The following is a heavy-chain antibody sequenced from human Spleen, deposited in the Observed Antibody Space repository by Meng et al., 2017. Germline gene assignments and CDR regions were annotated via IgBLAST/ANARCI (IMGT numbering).Heavy chain of an antibody. V-gene: IGHV3-21*04. CDR2: ISSSSSYI. J-gene: IGHJ4*02. Sequence: GGSLRLSCAVSGFKFDDYAMHWVRQAPGKGLELVSSISSSSSYIYYADSVKGRCTISRGNSKNTLYLQMNSLRAEDTAVYYCAKFLASRLFDYWGQGTMVTVSS. CDR3: AKFLASRLFDY. CDR1: GFKFDDYA. D-gene: IGHD6-6*01.